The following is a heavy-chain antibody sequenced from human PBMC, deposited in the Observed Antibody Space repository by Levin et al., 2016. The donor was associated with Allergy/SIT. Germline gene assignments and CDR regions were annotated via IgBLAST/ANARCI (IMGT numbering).Heavy chain of an antibody. D-gene: IGHD6-13*01. Sequence: WVRQAPGQGLEWMGGIIPIFGTANYAQKFQGRVTITADESTSTAYMELSSLRSEDTAVYYCARAIGRYSSSYYFDYWGQGTLVTVSS. J-gene: IGHJ4*02. CDR2: IIPIFGTA. V-gene: IGHV1-69*01. CDR3: ARAIGRYSSSYYFDY.